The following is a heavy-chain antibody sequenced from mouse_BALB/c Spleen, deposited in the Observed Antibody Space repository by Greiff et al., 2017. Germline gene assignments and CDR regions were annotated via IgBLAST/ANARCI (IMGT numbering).Heavy chain of an antibody. V-gene: IGHV5-6-5*01. CDR1: GFTFSSYA. Sequence: EVKVVESGGGLVKPGGSLKLSCAASGFTFSSYAMSWVRQTPEKRLEWVASISSGGSTYYPDSVKGRFTISRDNARNILYLQMSSLRSEDTAMYYCAREAGSMGYAMDYWGQGTSVTVSS. CDR3: AREAGSMGYAMDY. J-gene: IGHJ4*01. CDR2: ISSGGST. D-gene: IGHD1-1*01.